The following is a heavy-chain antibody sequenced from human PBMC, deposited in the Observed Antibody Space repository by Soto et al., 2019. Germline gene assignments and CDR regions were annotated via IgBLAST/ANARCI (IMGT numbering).Heavy chain of an antibody. CDR3: AKDLKVWKAWVFDY. J-gene: IGHJ4*02. V-gene: IGHV3-9*01. CDR1: GFTFDDYA. Sequence: EVQLVESGGGLVQPGRSLRLSCAASGFTFDDYAMHWVRQAPGKGLEWVSGISWNSGSIGYADSVKGRFTISRDNAKNSLYLQTYSLRAEDTALYYCAKDLKVWKAWVFDYWGQGTLVTVSS. CDR2: ISWNSGSI. D-gene: IGHD1-1*01.